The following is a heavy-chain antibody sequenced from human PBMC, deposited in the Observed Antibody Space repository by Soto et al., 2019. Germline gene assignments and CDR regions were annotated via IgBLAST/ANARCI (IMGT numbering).Heavy chain of an antibody. CDR2: ISGSGGIT. Sequence: GSLRLSCAASGFTFTTYAMSWVRQAPGKGLEWVSTISGSGGITSSADSVKGRFTISRDSSKNTLYLQMDSLRVEDTAVYYCANGAVAGKASSFDYWGQGTLVTVSS. J-gene: IGHJ4*02. CDR3: ANGAVAGKASSFDY. V-gene: IGHV3-23*01. CDR1: GFTFTTYA. D-gene: IGHD6-19*01.